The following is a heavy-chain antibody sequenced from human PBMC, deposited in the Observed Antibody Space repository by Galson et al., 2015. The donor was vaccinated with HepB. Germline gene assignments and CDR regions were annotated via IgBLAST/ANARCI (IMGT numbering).Heavy chain of an antibody. D-gene: IGHD3-10*01. V-gene: IGHV4-59*01. CDR2: IYYSGST. CDR1: GGSISSYY. CDR3: ASDGSGSYYYGMDV. Sequence: LSLTCTVSGGSISSYYWSWIRQPPGKGLEWIGYIYYSGSTNYNPSLKSRVTISVDTSKNQFSLKLSSVTAADTAVYYCASDGSGSYYYGMDVWGQGTTVTVSS. J-gene: IGHJ6*02.